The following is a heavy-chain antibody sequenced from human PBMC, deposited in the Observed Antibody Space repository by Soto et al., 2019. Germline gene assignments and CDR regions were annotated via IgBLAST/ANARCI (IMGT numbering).Heavy chain of an antibody. CDR1: GGTFSSYA. D-gene: IGHD3-10*01. V-gene: IGHV1-69*13. Sequence: ASVKVSCKASGGTFSSYAISWVRQAPGQGLEWMGGIIPIFGTANYAQKFQGRVTITADESTSTAYMELSSLRSEDTAVYYCARYRSVRVVITFDYWGQGTLVTVSS. CDR3: ARYRSVRVVITFDY. J-gene: IGHJ4*02. CDR2: IIPIFGTA.